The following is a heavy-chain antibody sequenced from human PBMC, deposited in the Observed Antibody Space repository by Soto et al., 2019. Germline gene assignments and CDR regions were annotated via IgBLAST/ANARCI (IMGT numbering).Heavy chain of an antibody. V-gene: IGHV3-7*01. CDR2: IKLDGSEK. J-gene: IGHJ4*02. CDR3: AREMRLLSPPSFDY. Sequence: GGSLRLSCAASRFTFSGYWMIWVRQAPGKGLEWVANIKLDGSEKYYVDSVKGRFTISRDNAKNSLYLQLNSLRAEDTAVYFCAREMRLLSPPSFDYWGQGTLVTVSS. D-gene: IGHD3-3*01. CDR1: RFTFSGYW.